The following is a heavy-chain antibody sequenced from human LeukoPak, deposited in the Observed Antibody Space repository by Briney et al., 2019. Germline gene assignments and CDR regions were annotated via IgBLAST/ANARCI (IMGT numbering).Heavy chain of an antibody. J-gene: IGHJ4*02. D-gene: IGHD3-16*01. CDR3: ARGDSSLNY. Sequence: GGSLRLSCAASGFTFSSYSMNWVRQAPGKGLEWVSSISNSGTYIYYADSVKGRFTISRDNDKNSLYLQMNSLRAEDTAVYYCARGDSSLNYWGQGTLVTVSS. CDR1: GFTFSSYS. CDR2: ISNSGTYI. V-gene: IGHV3-21*01.